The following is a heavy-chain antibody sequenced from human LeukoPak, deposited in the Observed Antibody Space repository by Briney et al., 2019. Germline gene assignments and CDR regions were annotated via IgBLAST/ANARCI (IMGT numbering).Heavy chain of an antibody. D-gene: IGHD6-13*01. V-gene: IGHV3-21*01. J-gene: IGHJ5*02. CDR2: ISSSSSYI. CDR1: GFTFSSYS. Sequence: PGGSLRLSCAASGFTFSSYSMNWVRQAPGKGLEWVSSISSSSSYIYYADSVKGRFTISIDNAKNSLYLQMNSLRAEDTAVYYCARDPSSSWADNWFDPWGQGTLVTVSS. CDR3: ARDPSSSWADNWFDP.